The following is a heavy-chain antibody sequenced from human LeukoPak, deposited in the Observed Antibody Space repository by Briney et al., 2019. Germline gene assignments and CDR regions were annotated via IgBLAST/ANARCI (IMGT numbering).Heavy chain of an antibody. Sequence: KASETLSLTCTVSGGTISSYYWNWILQPPGTGREWIGYIHYSGSTKYNPSLKSRVTISVDTSKNQFSLKLSSVTAADTAVYYCARWYSSGWAFDYWGQGTLVTVSS. J-gene: IGHJ4*02. CDR3: ARWYSSGWAFDY. D-gene: IGHD6-19*01. CDR1: GGTISSYY. V-gene: IGHV4-59*08. CDR2: IHYSGST.